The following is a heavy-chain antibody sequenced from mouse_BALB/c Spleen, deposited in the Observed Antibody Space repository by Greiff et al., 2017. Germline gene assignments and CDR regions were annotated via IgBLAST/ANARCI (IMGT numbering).Heavy chain of an antibody. V-gene: IGHV10-1*02. CDR1: GFTFNTYA. D-gene: IGHD2-3*01. CDR2: IRSKSNNYAT. J-gene: IGHJ4*01. Sequence: DVMLVESGGGLVQPKGSLKLSCAASGFTFNTYAMNWVRQAPGKGLEWVARIRSKSNNYATYYADSVKDRFTISRDDSQSMLYLQMNNLKTEDTAMYYCTSIYDGYSLYAMDYWGQGTSVTVSS. CDR3: TSIYDGYSLYAMDY.